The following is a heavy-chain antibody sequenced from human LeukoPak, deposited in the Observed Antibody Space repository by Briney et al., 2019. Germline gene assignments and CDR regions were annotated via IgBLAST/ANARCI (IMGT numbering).Heavy chain of an antibody. CDR3: ARAPLGYCGGDCYSHFDN. CDR1: GGSISSGEYY. Sequence: SQTLSLTCTVSGGSISSGEYYWSWIRQSPGKRLEWIGYIYYSGSSSYYNPSLKSRVTISLDTSKNQFSLKLSSVTAADTAVYYCARAPLGYCGGDCYSHFDNWGQGTLVTVSS. D-gene: IGHD2-21*01. CDR2: IYYSGSSS. V-gene: IGHV4-30-4*08. J-gene: IGHJ4*02.